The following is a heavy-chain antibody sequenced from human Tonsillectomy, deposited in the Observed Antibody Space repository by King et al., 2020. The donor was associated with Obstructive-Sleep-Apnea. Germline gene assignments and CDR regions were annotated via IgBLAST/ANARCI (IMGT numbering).Heavy chain of an antibody. J-gene: IGHJ6*02. CDR2: IIPIFGTT. CDR1: GGTFSSYA. V-gene: IGHV1-69*01. Sequence: QLVQSGAEVKKPGSSVKVSCKASGGTFSSYAINWVRQAPGQGLEWMGGIIPIFGTTKYAQKFQGRVTITADESTSTAYMELSSLGSEDTAVFYCARARNPTYYYGSGTQQTYYYGMDVWGQGTTVTVSS. D-gene: IGHD3-10*01. CDR3: ARARNPTYYYGSGTQQTYYYGMDV.